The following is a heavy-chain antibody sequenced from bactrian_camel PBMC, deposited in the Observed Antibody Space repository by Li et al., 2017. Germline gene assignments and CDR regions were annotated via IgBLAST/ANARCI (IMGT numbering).Heavy chain of an antibody. CDR1: GPIYGGDC. J-gene: IGHJ6*01. V-gene: IGHV3S1*01. D-gene: IGHD4*01. CDR2: FNLRDKST. Sequence: QVQLVESGGGSVQAGGSLALSCVSSGPIYGGDCMYWFRQAPGKEREGVALFNLRDKSTFVVDFAKGRFTISRDDAKNTVYLQMNSLKPEDTAVYYCVRDQMQSYSDYARNTSPYLIFAYWGQGTQVTV. CDR3: VRDQMQSYSDYARNTSPYLIFAY.